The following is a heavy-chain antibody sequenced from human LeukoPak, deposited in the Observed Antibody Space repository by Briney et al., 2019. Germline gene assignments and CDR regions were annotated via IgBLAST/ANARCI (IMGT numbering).Heavy chain of an antibody. CDR2: ISGSGGST. V-gene: IGHV3-23*01. CDR3: ANDIFVVAVQANY. D-gene: IGHD2-15*01. J-gene: IGHJ4*02. Sequence: GGSLRLSCTASGFTFSSYAMSWVRQAPGKGLEWVSAISGSGGSTYYADSVKGRFTISRDNSKNTLYLQMNSLRAEDTAVYYCANDIFVVAVQANYWGQGTLATVSS. CDR1: GFTFSSYA.